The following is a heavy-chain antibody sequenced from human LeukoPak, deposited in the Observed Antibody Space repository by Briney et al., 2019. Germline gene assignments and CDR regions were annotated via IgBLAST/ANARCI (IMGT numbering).Heavy chain of an antibody. V-gene: IGHV4-34*01. Sequence: SETLSLTCAVYGGSFSGYYWSWIRQPPGKGLERIGEINHSGSTNYNPSLKSRVTISVDTSKNQFSLKLSSVTAADTAVYYCARGPRLNIVVVVAARFDPWGQGTLVTVSS. CDR1: GGSFSGYY. CDR2: INHSGST. J-gene: IGHJ5*02. D-gene: IGHD2-15*01. CDR3: ARGPRLNIVVVVAARFDP.